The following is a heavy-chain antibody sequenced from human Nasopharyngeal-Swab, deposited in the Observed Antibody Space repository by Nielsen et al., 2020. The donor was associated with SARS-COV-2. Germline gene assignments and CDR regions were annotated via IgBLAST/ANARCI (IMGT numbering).Heavy chain of an antibody. J-gene: IGHJ4*02. CDR1: GFSLTTREMC. Sequence: SGPTLVKPTQTLTLTCTFSGFSLTTREMCVSWIRQPPGKALEWLARIDWDDDKFYSTSLKTRLTISKDTPKNQVVLTMTNMDPVDTATYYCARIRIYGDYRFDYWGQGTLVTVSS. CDR3: ARIRIYGDYRFDY. V-gene: IGHV2-70*17. CDR2: IDWDDDK. D-gene: IGHD4-17*01.